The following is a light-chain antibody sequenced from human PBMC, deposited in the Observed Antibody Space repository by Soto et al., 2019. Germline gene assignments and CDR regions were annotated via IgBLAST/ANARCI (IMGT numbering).Light chain of an antibody. CDR3: QQYNNWPLT. J-gene: IGKJ4*01. CDR2: GAS. Sequence: EIVMTQSPSTLSVSPGDIATLSCRASQSVSSNLAWYQQKPGQAPRLLIYGASTRATGIPARFSGSGSGTEFTLTISSLQSEDFAVYYCQQYNNWPLTFGGGTKVDIK. V-gene: IGKV3-15*01. CDR1: QSVSSN.